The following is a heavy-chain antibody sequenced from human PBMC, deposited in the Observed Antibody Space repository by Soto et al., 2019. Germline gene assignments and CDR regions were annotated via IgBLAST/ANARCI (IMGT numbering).Heavy chain of an antibody. V-gene: IGHV3-21*01. CDR1: GFTFSSYS. Sequence: GGSLRLSCSASGFTFSSYSMNWVRQAPGKGLEWVSSISSSSSYIYYADSVKGRFTISRDNAKNSLYLQMNSLRAEDTAVYYCAREVGDYYFDYWGQGTLVTVSS. D-gene: IGHD3-16*01. J-gene: IGHJ4*02. CDR2: ISSSSSYI. CDR3: AREVGDYYFDY.